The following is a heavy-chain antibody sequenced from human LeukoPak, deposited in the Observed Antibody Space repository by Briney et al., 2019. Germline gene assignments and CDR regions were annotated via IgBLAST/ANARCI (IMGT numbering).Heavy chain of an antibody. J-gene: IGHJ3*02. Sequence: SETLSLTCTVSGGSISSYYWSWIRQPPGKGLEWIGYIYYSGSTNYNPSLKSRVTISVDTSKNQFSLKLSSVTAADTAVYYCARAGTGQGLVGAFDIWGQGKMSPSLQ. D-gene: IGHD3-10*01. CDR1: GGSISSYY. CDR3: ARAGTGQGLVGAFDI. CDR2: IYYSGST. V-gene: IGHV4-59*01.